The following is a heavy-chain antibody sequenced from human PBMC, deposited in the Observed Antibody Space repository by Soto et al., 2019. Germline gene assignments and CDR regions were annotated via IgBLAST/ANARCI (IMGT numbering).Heavy chain of an antibody. CDR3: ARKVLGSTSRPDWWYFDH. D-gene: IGHD2-2*01. V-gene: IGHV3-23*01. Sequence: EVQLLESGGGLVQPGGSLRLSCVGSGFTFINYAMNWVRQTPGKGLAWVSTISGGGDRTFDADTVKGRFTISRDNSKNTVNLQMNSLRADDTAVYYCARKVLGSTSRPDWWYFDHWGRGTLVTVSS. J-gene: IGHJ2*01. CDR1: GFTFINYA. CDR2: ISGGGDRT.